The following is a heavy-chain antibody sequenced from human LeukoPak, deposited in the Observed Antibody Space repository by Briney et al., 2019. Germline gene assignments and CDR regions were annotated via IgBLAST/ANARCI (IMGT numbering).Heavy chain of an antibody. Sequence: ASVKVSCKASGYTFSSYGISWVRQAPGQGLEWMGWISDYNGSTNYAQKVQGRVTMTTDPFTSTAYMELRSLRSDDTAVYCCARDGPDRAAWFDPWGQGTLVTVSS. CDR3: ARDGPDRAAWFDP. CDR1: GYTFSSYG. CDR2: ISDYNGST. D-gene: IGHD3-22*01. J-gene: IGHJ5*02. V-gene: IGHV1-18*01.